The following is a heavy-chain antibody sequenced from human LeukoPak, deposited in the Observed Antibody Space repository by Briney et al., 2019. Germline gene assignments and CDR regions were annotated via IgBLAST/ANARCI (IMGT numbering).Heavy chain of an antibody. Sequence: ASVTVSCKASGYTFTGYYMHWVRQAPGQGLEWMGWINPNSGGTNYAQKFQGRVTMTRDTSISTAYMELSRLRSDDTAVYYCARVRRFPCSGGSCYSGWFDPWGQGTLVTVSS. CDR3: ARVRRFPCSGGSCYSGWFDP. V-gene: IGHV1-2*02. J-gene: IGHJ5*02. CDR1: GYTFTGYY. CDR2: INPNSGGT. D-gene: IGHD2-15*01.